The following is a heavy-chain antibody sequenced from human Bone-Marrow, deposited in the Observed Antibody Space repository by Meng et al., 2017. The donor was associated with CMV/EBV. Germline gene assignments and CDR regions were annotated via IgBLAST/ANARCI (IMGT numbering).Heavy chain of an antibody. V-gene: IGHV4-39*02. CDR1: GGSISSSSYY. Sequence: SETLSLTCTVSGGSISSSSYYWGWIRQPPGKGLEWIGSIYYSGSTYYNPSLKSRVTISVDTAKNQFSLKLSSVTAADTAVYYCARDRIAARLNWFDPWGQRTLVTVSS. J-gene: IGHJ5*02. CDR3: ARDRIAARLNWFDP. CDR2: IYYSGST. D-gene: IGHD6-6*01.